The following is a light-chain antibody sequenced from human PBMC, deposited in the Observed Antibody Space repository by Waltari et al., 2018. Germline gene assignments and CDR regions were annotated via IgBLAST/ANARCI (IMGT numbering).Light chain of an antibody. J-gene: IGKJ1*01. Sequence: EIVMTQSPATLSVSLGERATLSCRASQSVSSNLAWDQQKPGQAPRLLIYGASTRATGIPARFSGSGSGTEFTLTISSLQSEDFAVYYCQQYNNWPPWTFGQGTKVEIK. CDR1: QSVSSN. V-gene: IGKV3-15*01. CDR3: QQYNNWPPWT. CDR2: GAS.